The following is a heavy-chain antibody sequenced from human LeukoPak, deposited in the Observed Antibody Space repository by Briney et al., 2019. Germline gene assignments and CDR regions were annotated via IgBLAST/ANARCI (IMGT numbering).Heavy chain of an antibody. D-gene: IGHD5-18*01. CDR2: ISAYNGNT. CDR3: ARVDTAMEQLFDY. CDR1: GYTFTGYY. Sequence: GASVKVSCKASGYTFTGYYMHWVRQAPGQGLEWMGWISAYNGNTNYAQKLQGRVTMTTDTSTSTAYMELRSLRSDDTAVYYCARVDTAMEQLFDYWGQGTLVTVSS. V-gene: IGHV1-18*04. J-gene: IGHJ4*02.